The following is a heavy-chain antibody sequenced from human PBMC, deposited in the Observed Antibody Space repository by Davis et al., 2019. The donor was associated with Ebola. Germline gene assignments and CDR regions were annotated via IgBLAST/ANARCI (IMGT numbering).Heavy chain of an antibody. CDR2: IGSSGNIK. CDR3: ARGWGWLY. Sequence: PGGSLRLSCAVSGFTFSTYEMNWVRQAPGKGLEWVSYIGSSGNIKNYADSVRGRFTISRDNVKNSLYLQMNSLRVEDTAIYYCARGWGWLYWGQGTPVTVSS. J-gene: IGHJ4*02. V-gene: IGHV3-48*03. D-gene: IGHD5-24*01. CDR1: GFTFSTYE.